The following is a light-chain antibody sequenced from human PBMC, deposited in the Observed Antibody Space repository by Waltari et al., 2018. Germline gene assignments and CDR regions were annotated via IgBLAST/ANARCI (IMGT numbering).Light chain of an antibody. CDR3: QARDSSDRQV. J-gene: IGLJ2*01. Sequence: SSDLTQDPAVSVALGQTVKITCQGDVLRRVYAMWYQQKPGQAPILVIYGEGRRPSGIPDRFSASSSGNTASLTITRAQAEDEGTYFCQARDSSDRQVFGGGTMLTVL. CDR2: GEG. CDR1: VLRRVY. V-gene: IGLV3-19*01.